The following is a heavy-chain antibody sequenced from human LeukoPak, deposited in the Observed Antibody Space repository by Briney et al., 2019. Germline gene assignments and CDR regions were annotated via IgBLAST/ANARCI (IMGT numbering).Heavy chain of an antibody. CDR3: ARVQRGSKQWLVRRRLEYYFDY. CDR2: ISCSGSTI. D-gene: IGHD6-19*01. Sequence: GGSLRLSCAASGFTFSDYYMSWIRQAPGKGREWVSYISCSGSTIYYADSVKGRFTISRDNAKNSLYLQMNSLRAEDTAVYYCARVQRGSKQWLVRRRLEYYFDYWGQGTLVTVS. J-gene: IGHJ4*02. CDR1: GFTFSDYY. V-gene: IGHV3-11*01.